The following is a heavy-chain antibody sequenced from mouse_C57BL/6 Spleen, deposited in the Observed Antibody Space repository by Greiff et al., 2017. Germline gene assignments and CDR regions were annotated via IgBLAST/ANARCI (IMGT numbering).Heavy chain of an antibody. Sequence: VQLQQSGPELVKPGASVKIPCKASGYTFTDYNMDWVKQSHGKSLEWIGDINPNNGGTIYNQKFKGKATLTVDTSSSTAYMALRRLTSEDTAVYDCARAYYSNYDYFDYWGQGTTLTVSS. CDR1: GYTFTDYN. J-gene: IGHJ2*01. CDR2: INPNNGGT. CDR3: ARAYYSNYDYFDY. V-gene: IGHV1-18*01. D-gene: IGHD2-5*01.